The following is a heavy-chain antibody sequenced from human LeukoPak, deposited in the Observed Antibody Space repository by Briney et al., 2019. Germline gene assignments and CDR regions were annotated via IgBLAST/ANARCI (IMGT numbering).Heavy chain of an antibody. V-gene: IGHV3-30*02. D-gene: IGHD5-18*01. CDR3: AKDKYSPFDY. CDR1: GFTFSSYG. Sequence: GGSLRLSCAASGFTFSSYGMHWIRQAPGKGLEWVAFIRYDGSIKYYADSVKGRFTISRDNSKDTLYLQMNSLRAEDTAVYYCAKDKYSPFDYWGQGTLVTVSS. J-gene: IGHJ4*02. CDR2: IRYDGSIK.